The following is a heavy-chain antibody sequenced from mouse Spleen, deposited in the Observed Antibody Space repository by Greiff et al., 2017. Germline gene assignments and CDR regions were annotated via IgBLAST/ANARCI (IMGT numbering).Heavy chain of an antibody. J-gene: IGHJ3*01. D-gene: IGHD2-4*01. CDR2: IWCGGST. Sequence: QVQLKESGPGLVLPSQSLSITCTVPGLSITSYGVHWVRLSPLKGLLWRGVIWCGGSTHYTAAFIPRLSISKDNSKSQVFFKMNSLQADDTAIYYCARRYDYDGTAFACWGQGNLVTVSA. CDR1: GLSITSYG. V-gene: IGHV2-2*01. CDR3: ARRYDYDGTAFAC.